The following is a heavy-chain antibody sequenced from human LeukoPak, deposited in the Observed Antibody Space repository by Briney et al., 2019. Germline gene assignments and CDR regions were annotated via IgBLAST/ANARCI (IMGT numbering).Heavy chain of an antibody. CDR3: ARVKERYSSWRGWFDP. Sequence: SQTLSLTCAISGDSVSSNSAAWNWIRQSPSRGLEWLGRTYYRSKWYNDYAVSVKSRITINPDTSKNQFSLQLNSVTPEDTAVYYCARVKERYSSWRGWFDPWGQGTLVTVSS. CDR1: GDSVSSNSAA. J-gene: IGHJ5*02. D-gene: IGHD6-13*01. CDR2: TYYRSKWYN. V-gene: IGHV6-1*01.